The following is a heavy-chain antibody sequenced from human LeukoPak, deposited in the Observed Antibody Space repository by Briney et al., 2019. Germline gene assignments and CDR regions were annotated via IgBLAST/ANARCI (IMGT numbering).Heavy chain of an antibody. Sequence: GRSLRLSCAASGFTFSTYAMHWVRQAPGKGLEYVSAISSNGGSTYYANSVKGRFTISRDNSKNTLSLQMGSLRAEDMAVYYCARGGTLVRSPFDYWGQGTLVTVSS. D-gene: IGHD3-10*01. CDR1: GFTFSTYA. CDR3: ARGGTLVRSPFDY. J-gene: IGHJ4*02. CDR2: ISSNGGST. V-gene: IGHV3-64*01.